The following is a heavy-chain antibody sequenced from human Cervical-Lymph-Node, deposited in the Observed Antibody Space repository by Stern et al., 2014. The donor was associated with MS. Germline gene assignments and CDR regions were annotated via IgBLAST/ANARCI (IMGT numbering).Heavy chain of an antibody. CDR2: NVVGSGNT. D-gene: IGHD5-24*01. Sequence: QLVESGPEVKKPGTSVKVSCKASGFTFTSSGMQWVRQARGQRLEWIGWNVVGSGNTNYAQKFQERVTITRDMSTSTAYMELSSLRSEDTAVYYCAADIGRREMDYWGQGTLVTVSS. J-gene: IGHJ4*02. CDR1: GFTFTSSG. CDR3: AADIGRREMDY. V-gene: IGHV1-58*02.